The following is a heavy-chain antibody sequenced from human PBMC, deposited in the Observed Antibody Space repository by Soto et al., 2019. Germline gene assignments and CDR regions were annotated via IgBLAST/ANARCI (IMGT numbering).Heavy chain of an antibody. V-gene: IGHV3-53*01. Sequence: PGGSLRLSCASSGITVIDNYMSWVRQAPGKGLEWVSVIYSGGTTYYADSVKGRFTISRDNSKNTLYLQMNSLGAEDTAVYYCATAQEEDYYYHGMDVWGQGTTVTVSS. CDR2: IYSGGTT. CDR1: GITVIDNY. J-gene: IGHJ6*02. CDR3: ATAQEEDYYYHGMDV.